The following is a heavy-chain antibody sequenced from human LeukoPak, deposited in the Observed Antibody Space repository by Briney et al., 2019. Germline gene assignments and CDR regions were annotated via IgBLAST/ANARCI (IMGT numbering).Heavy chain of an antibody. J-gene: IGHJ4*02. D-gene: IGHD2-2*01. CDR2: IYSGGST. V-gene: IGHV3-53*01. CDR3: AKDLSGIVPAAMYDY. Sequence: GGSLRLSCAASGFTVSSNYMSWVRQAPGKGLEWVSVIYSGGSTYYADSVKGRFTISRDNSKNTLYLQMNSLRAEDTAVYYCAKDLSGIVPAAMYDYWGQGTLVTVSS. CDR1: GFTVSSNY.